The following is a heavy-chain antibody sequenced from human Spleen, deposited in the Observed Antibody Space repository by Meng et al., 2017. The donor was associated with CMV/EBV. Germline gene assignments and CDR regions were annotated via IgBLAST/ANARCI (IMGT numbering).Heavy chain of an antibody. Sequence: CKASGYTFTDYYMHWVRQAPGQGLEWMGLINPSGGTTSYAQKFQGRLTLTRDTSTSTVYMELSSLRSEDTALYYCAREWEPPGWFDPWGQGTLVTVSS. CDR1: GYTFTDYY. J-gene: IGHJ5*02. CDR2: INPSGGTT. V-gene: IGHV1-46*01. D-gene: IGHD1-26*01. CDR3: AREWEPPGWFDP.